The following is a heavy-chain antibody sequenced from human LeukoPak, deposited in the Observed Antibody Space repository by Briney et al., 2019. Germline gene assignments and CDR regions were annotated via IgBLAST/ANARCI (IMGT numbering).Heavy chain of an antibody. D-gene: IGHD5-18*01. CDR2: IYYSGST. V-gene: IGHV4-59*01. J-gene: IGHJ5*02. CDR3: ARGPSPLQLWLLEFWFDP. CDR1: GGSISSYY. Sequence: SETLSLTCTVSGGSISSYYWSWIRQPPGKGLEWIGYIYYSGSTNYNPSLKSRVAISVDTSKNQFSLKLSSVTAADTAVYYCARGPSPLQLWLLEFWFDPWGQGTLVTVSS.